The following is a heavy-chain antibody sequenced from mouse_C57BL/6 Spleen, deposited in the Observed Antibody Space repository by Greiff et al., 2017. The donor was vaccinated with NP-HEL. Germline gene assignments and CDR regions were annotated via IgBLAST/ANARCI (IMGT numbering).Heavy chain of an antibody. D-gene: IGHD3-2*02. V-gene: IGHV1-22*01. CDR2: INPNNGGT. Sequence: EVQLQQSGPELVKPGASVKMSCKASGYTFTDYNMHWVKQSHGKSLEWIGYINPNNGGTSYNQKFKGKATLTVNKSSSTAYMELRSLTSEDSAVYYCGGVDSSGYVGYFDYWGQGTTLTVSS. CDR1: GYTFTDYN. J-gene: IGHJ2*01. CDR3: GGVDSSGYVGYFDY.